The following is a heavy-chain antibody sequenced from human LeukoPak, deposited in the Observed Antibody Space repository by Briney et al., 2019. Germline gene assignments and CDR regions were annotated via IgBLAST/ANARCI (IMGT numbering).Heavy chain of an antibody. V-gene: IGHV4-31*03. CDR2: IYYSGST. CDR3: VRRLWSRGLFDY. D-gene: IGHD5-18*01. J-gene: IGHJ4*02. Sequence: SETLSLTCTVSGGSISSGGYYWSWIRQHPGKGLEWIGYIYYSGSTYYNPSLKSRVTISVDTSKSQFSLKLSSVTAADTAVYYCVRRLWSRGLFDYWGQGTLVTVSS. CDR1: GGSISSGGYY.